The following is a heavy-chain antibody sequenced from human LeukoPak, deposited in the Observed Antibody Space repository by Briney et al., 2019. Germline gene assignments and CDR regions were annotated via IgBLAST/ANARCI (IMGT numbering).Heavy chain of an antibody. CDR1: GFTFSSYE. V-gene: IGHV3-48*03. CDR2: ISSSGSTK. D-gene: IGHD6-19*01. J-gene: IGHJ6*03. Sequence: PGGSLRLSCAASGFTFSSYEMNWVRPAPGKGLEWISYISSSGSTKYYADSVRGRFTISRDNAKNLLYLQMNSLRAEDTAVYYCARGEYSSGWPFVVGYYYYYMDVWGKGTTVTISS. CDR3: ARGEYSSGWPFVVGYYYYYMDV.